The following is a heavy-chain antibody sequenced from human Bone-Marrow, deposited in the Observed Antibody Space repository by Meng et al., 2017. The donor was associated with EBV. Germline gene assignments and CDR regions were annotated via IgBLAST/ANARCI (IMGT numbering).Heavy chain of an antibody. D-gene: IGHD5-24*01. V-gene: IGHV4-39*07. J-gene: IGHJ4*02. CDR2: IYYSGST. CDR1: GGSISSSSYY. Sequence: QLQLQASGPGLVKPPETLSLTCTVSGGSISSSSYYWGWIRQPPGKGLEWIGSIYYSGSTYYNPSLKSRVTISVDTSKNQFSLKLSSVTAADTAVYYCARDGYNFPPDYWGQGTLVTVSS. CDR3: ARDGYNFPPDY.